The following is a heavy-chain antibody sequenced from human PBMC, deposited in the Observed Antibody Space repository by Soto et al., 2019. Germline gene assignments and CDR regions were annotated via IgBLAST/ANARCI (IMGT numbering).Heavy chain of an antibody. V-gene: IGHV1-69*13. Sequence: SVKVSCKASGGTFSSYAISWVRQAPGQGLEWMGGIIPVFGTANYAQKFQGRVTITADESTSTAYMELSSLRSEDTAVYYCARGYITGTILYYYSGMDVWGQGTTVTVPS. CDR2: IIPVFGTA. CDR3: ARGYITGTILYYYSGMDV. J-gene: IGHJ6*02. CDR1: GGTFSSYA. D-gene: IGHD1-7*01.